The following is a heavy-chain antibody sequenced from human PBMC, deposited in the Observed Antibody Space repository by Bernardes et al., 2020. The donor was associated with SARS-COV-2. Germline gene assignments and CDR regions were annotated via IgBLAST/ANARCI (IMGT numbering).Heavy chain of an antibody. CDR2: IHPNSGGT. Sequence: ASVKVSCKASGYTLTGYHMHWVRQPPGKGLDWMGWIHPNSGGTNYAQKFQGWVTMTRDTSISTANMELSRLRSHETAVYYCARDPGCGVNDAFDIWGQGTMVTVSS. V-gene: IGHV1-2*04. CDR3: ARDPGCGVNDAFDI. D-gene: IGHD1-26*01. CDR1: GYTLTGYH. J-gene: IGHJ3*02.